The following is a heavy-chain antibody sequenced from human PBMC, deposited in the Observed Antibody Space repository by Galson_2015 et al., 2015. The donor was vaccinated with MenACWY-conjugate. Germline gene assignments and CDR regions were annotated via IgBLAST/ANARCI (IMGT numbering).Heavy chain of an antibody. Sequence: SLRLSCAASGFTFSTYWMHWVRQAPGKGLVWVSRINNDGSSTNYADSVKGRFTISRDQSKNTLNLQMNSLRADDTAVYFCARGGSASNVYYLVDVWGKGTTVTVSS. CDR1: GFTFSTYW. CDR2: INNDGSST. J-gene: IGHJ6*03. V-gene: IGHV3-74*01. CDR3: ARGGSASNVYYLVDV. D-gene: IGHD3-16*01.